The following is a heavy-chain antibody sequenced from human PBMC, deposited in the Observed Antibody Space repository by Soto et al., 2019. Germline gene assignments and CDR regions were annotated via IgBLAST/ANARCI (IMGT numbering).Heavy chain of an antibody. CDR3: SRLSNGTPADY. D-gene: IGHD2-8*01. Sequence: SETLSLTCTVSGGSFSPNYWSWIRQPPGKGLEWVGYIYYDGTARHNPSPKSRVTISLETSRSQFSLRLSSVSAADTAVYYCSRLSNGTPADYWGEGTLVTVSS. CDR2: IYYDGTA. CDR1: GGSFSPNY. J-gene: IGHJ4*02. V-gene: IGHV4-59*08.